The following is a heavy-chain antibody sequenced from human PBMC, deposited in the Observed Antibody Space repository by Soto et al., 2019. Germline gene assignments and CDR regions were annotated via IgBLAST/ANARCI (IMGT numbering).Heavy chain of an antibody. CDR1: GYTFTSYA. J-gene: IGHJ5*02. CDR3: ARARYCSSTSCYMGGFDP. D-gene: IGHD2-2*01. CDR2: INAGNGNT. V-gene: IGHV1-3*01. Sequence: QVQLVQSGAEVKKPGASVKVSCKSSGYTFTSYAMHWVRQAPGQRLEWMGWINAGNGNTKYSQKFQGRVTITRDTSASTAYMELSSLRSEDTAVYYCARARYCSSTSCYMGGFDPWGQGTLVTVSS.